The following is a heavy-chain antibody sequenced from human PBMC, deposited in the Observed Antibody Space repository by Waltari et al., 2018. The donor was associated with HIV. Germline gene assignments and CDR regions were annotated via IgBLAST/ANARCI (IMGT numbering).Heavy chain of an antibody. CDR2: NCWDDAK. CDR3: AHSGDWSGGSGYSGGGFDC. CDR1: GLSPITSAVC. D-gene: IGHD2-15*01. V-gene: IGHV2-5*02. J-gene: IGHJ4*02. Sequence: TLVKPTRTLALSCTFSGLSPITSAVCVVCVREPPGSVLEWLALNCWDDAKRYSPSLKSRLTITKDTSKNQVVLTMPNMDPVDTATYYCAHSGDWSGGSGYSGGGFDCWGQWTLVTVSS.